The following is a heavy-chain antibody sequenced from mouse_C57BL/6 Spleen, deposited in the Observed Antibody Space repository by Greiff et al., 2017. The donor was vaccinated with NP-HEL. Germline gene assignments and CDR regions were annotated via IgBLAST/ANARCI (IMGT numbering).Heavy chain of an antibody. J-gene: IGHJ2*01. Sequence: VQLQQSGTVLARPGASVKMSCKTSGYTFTSYWMHWVKQRPGQGLEWIGAIYPGNSDTSYNQKFKGKAKLTAVTSASTAYMELSSLTNEDSAVYYCTRVPYYGSSYDDYWGQGTTLTVSS. CDR1: GYTFTSYW. D-gene: IGHD1-1*01. V-gene: IGHV1-5*01. CDR3: TRVPYYGSSYDDY. CDR2: IYPGNSDT.